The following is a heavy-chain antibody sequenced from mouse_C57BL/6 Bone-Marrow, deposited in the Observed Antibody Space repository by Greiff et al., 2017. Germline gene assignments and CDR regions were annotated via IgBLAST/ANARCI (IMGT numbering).Heavy chain of an antibody. Sequence: VKLMESGPGLVAPSQSLSITCTVSGFSLTSYGVSWVRQPPGKGLEWLGVIWGDGSTNYHSALISRLSISKDNSKSQVFLKLNSLQTDDTATYYCAKPVIYYYGSSSAWCAYWGQGTLVTVSA. D-gene: IGHD1-1*01. V-gene: IGHV2-3*01. CDR3: AKPVIYYYGSSSAWCAY. CDR2: IWGDGST. J-gene: IGHJ3*01. CDR1: GFSLTSYG.